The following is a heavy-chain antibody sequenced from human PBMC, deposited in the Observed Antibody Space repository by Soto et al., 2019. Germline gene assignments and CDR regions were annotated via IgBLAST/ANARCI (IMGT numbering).Heavy chain of an antibody. J-gene: IGHJ6*02. CDR3: AGGYEYSSSSRVYYYGMDV. Sequence: ASVKVSCKASGYTFTSYGISWVRQPPGKGLEWMGWISAYNGNTNYAQKLQGRVTMTTDTSTSTAYMELRSLRSDDTAVYYCAGGYEYSSSSRVYYYGMDVWGQGTTVTVSS. CDR2: ISAYNGNT. D-gene: IGHD6-6*01. V-gene: IGHV1-18*04. CDR1: GYTFTSYG.